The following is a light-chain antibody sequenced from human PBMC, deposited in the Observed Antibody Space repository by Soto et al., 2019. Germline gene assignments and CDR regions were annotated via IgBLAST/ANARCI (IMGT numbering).Light chain of an antibody. CDR1: SSNIGGNS. CDR3: GSWDSSLGAYV. V-gene: IGLV1-51*01. J-gene: IGLJ1*01. CDR2: DDD. Sequence: QSALTQPPSVSAAPGQRVTISCSGSSSNIGGNSVSWYQQLPGTAPKLLIYDDDKRPSGIPDRFSGSKSGTSATLGITGFQTGDEADYYCGSWDSSLGAYVFXTGTKVTVL.